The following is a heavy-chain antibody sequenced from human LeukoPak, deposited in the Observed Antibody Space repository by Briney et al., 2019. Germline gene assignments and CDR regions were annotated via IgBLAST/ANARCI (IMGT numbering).Heavy chain of an antibody. V-gene: IGHV4-34*01. CDR3: ARLPIRNAFDI. CDR2: INHSGST. D-gene: IGHD1-14*01. Sequence: SETLSLTCAVYGGSFSGYYWSWLRQPPGKGLEWIGEINHSGSTNYNPSLKSRVTISVDTSKNQFSLKLSSVTAADTAVYYCARLPIRNAFDIWGQGTMVTVSS. CDR1: GGSFSGYY. J-gene: IGHJ3*02.